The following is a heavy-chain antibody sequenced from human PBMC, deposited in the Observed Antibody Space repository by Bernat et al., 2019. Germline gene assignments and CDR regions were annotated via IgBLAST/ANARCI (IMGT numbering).Heavy chain of an antibody. D-gene: IGHD6-6*01. J-gene: IGHJ5*02. CDR3: ARDRGSSGGWFDP. Sequence: QVQLQESGPGLVKPSQTLSLTCTVSGGSIRSGGYYWSWIRQHPGKGLEWIGYIYYSGSTYYNPSLKSRVTISVDTSKNQFSLKLSSVTAADTAVYYCARDRGSSGGWFDPWGQGTLVTVSS. V-gene: IGHV4-31*03. CDR2: IYYSGST. CDR1: GGSIRSGGYY.